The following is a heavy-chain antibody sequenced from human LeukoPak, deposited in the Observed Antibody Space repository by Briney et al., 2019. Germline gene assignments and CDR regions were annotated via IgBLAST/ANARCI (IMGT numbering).Heavy chain of an antibody. CDR1: GFTFSNYA. Sequence: GRSLRLSCAASGFTFSNYAMHWVRQAPRKGLEWVAVISSEVDKKYYADSVEGRFTISRDNSKYTLYLQMNSLTPEDTAVYYCATPGSVSLMLHYFDYWGQGTLVTVSS. V-gene: IGHV3-30-3*01. CDR3: ATPGSVSLMLHYFDY. D-gene: IGHD3-16*01. J-gene: IGHJ4*02. CDR2: ISSEVDKK.